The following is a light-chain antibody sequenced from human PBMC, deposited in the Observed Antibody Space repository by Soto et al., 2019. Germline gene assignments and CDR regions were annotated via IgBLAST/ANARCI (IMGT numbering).Light chain of an antibody. CDR3: QQYNNWPPEYT. CDR1: QSIGNY. CDR2: GAS. J-gene: IGKJ2*01. V-gene: IGKV3-15*01. Sequence: EIVMTQSPGTLSVSPGERATLSCRASQSIGNYLAWFQQKPGQTPRLLIYGASTRATGVPVRFSGTGSGTEFTLTISSLQSEDFAVYYCQQYNNWPPEYTFGQGTKLEIK.